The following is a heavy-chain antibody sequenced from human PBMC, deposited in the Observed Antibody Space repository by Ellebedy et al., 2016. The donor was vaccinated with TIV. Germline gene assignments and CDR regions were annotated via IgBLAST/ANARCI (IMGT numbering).Heavy chain of an antibody. CDR3: ARAPGAFDI. CDR1: GFTFSDHY. Sequence: GESLKISCAASGFTFSDHYMDWVRQAPGKGLEWVGRTRNKANSYTTEYAASVKGRFTISRDDSKNSLYLQMNSLKTEDTAVYYCARAPGAFDIWGQGTMVTVSS. J-gene: IGHJ3*02. D-gene: IGHD2-2*01. V-gene: IGHV3-72*01. CDR2: TRNKANSYTT.